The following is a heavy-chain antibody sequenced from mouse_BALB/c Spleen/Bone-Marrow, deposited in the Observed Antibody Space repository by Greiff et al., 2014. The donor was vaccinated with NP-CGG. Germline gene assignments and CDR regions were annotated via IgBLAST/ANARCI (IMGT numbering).Heavy chain of an antibody. J-gene: IGHJ4*01. CDR1: GFNIKDTY. CDR2: IDPANGNT. Sequence: VTLKESGAELVKPGASVKLSCTASGFNIKDTYMHWVKQRPEQGLEWIGRIDPANGNTKYDPKFQGKATITADTSSNTAYLQLSSPTSEDTAVYYCARYYYAMDYWGQGTSVTVSS. V-gene: IGHV14-3*02. CDR3: ARYYYAMDY.